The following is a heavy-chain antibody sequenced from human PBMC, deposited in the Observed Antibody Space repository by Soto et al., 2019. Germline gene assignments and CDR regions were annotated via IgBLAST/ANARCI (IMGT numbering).Heavy chain of an antibody. D-gene: IGHD4-17*01. J-gene: IGHJ2*01. V-gene: IGHV4-34*01. CDR2: INHSGST. CDR3: ARGRKLRRSPKRNWYFDL. Sequence: PSETLSLTCAVYGGSFSGYYWSWIRQPPGKGLEWIGEINHSGSTNYNPSLKSRVTISVDTSKNQFSLKLSSVTAADTAVYYCARGRKLRRSPKRNWYFDLWGRGTLVTGSS. CDR1: GGSFSGYY.